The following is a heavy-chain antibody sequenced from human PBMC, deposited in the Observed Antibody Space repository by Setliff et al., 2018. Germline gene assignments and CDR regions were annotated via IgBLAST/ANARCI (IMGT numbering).Heavy chain of an antibody. D-gene: IGHD2-15*01. Sequence: KVSCKASGGTFSSYAISWVRQAPGQGLEWMGGIIPIFGTANYAQKFQGRVTITTDESTSTAYMELSSLRSEDTSVYYCARGSYCSGGSCSGRDFDYWGQGTLVTVSS. V-gene: IGHV1-69*05. CDR1: GGTFSSYA. J-gene: IGHJ4*02. CDR2: IIPIFGTA. CDR3: ARGSYCSGGSCSGRDFDY.